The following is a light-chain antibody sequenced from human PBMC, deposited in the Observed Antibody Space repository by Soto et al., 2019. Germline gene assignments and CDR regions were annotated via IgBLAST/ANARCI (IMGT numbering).Light chain of an antibody. CDR3: QQRTDRPPWT. CDR2: DAS. CDR1: PGVSANN. J-gene: IGKJ1*01. V-gene: IGKV3-11*01. Sequence: EVVLTQSPDTLSLSPGERATLSCRASPGVSANNLAWYQAKPGQAPRRLMCDASQRATGIPARFRGSGSGTDFTLSISSLEPEDFAVYYCQQRTDRPPWTLGQGTKVDIK.